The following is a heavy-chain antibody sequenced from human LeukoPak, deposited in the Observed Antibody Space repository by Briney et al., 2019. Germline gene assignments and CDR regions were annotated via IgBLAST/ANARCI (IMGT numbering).Heavy chain of an antibody. D-gene: IGHD6-19*01. CDR1: GVSVSGYY. CDR2: IYDSGST. J-gene: IGHJ4*02. V-gene: IGHV4-59*02. Sequence: SGTLSLTCTVSGVSVSGYYWSWIRQPPGKGLEWIGYIYDSGSTNYNPSLRSRLTISVDTSKNQFSLKLSSVTAADTAVYYCARAGRYTTGWYGNYFDYWGQGTLVTVSS. CDR3: ARAGRYTTGWYGNYFDY.